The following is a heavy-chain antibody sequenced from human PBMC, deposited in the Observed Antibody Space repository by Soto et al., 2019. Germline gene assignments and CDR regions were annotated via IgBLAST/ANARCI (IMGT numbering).Heavy chain of an antibody. V-gene: IGHV4-30-2*01. Sequence: SETLSLTCAVSGGSINSGGYSWSWIRQPPGKGLEWIGYIYHGGNSHYNPSLKSRVIISVDRSKNQFSLKLNSVTAADTAVYYCARAMVRGPFNWFDPWGLGTLVTVSS. D-gene: IGHD3-10*01. CDR1: GGSINSGGYS. CDR3: ARAMVRGPFNWFDP. J-gene: IGHJ5*02. CDR2: IYHGGNS.